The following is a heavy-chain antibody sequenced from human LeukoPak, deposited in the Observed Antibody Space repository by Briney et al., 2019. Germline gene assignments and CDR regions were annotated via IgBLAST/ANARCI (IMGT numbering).Heavy chain of an antibody. V-gene: IGHV4-39*01. CDR2: IYYSGST. Sequence: PSETLSLTCTVSGGSISSSSYYWGWIRQPPGKGLEWIGSIYYSGSTSYKPSLKSRVTISVDTFKNQLSLKLTSVTAADTAVYYCARQRYDSSGYFTPNYYYYYMDVWGKGTTVTVSS. D-gene: IGHD3-22*01. CDR1: GGSISSSSYY. CDR3: ARQRYDSSGYFTPNYYYYYMDV. J-gene: IGHJ6*03.